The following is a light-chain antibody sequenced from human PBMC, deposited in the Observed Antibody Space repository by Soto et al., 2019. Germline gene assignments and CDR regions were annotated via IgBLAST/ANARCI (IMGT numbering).Light chain of an antibody. CDR1: QSVSSN. CDR3: QQYGSSPLT. Sequence: EIVLTQSPATLSLSPCERATLSCMASQSVSSNLAWYQQKPGQAPRLLIYGASSRATGIPDRFSGSGSGTDFTLTISRLEPEDFAVYYCQQYGSSPLTFGGGTKVDIK. J-gene: IGKJ4*01. V-gene: IGKV3-20*01. CDR2: GAS.